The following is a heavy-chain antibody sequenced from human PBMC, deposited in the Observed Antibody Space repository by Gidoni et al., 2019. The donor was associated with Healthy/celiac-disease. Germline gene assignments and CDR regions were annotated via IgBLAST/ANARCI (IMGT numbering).Heavy chain of an antibody. CDR1: GGSISSSSYS. CDR3: ARTYYYDSSGYYYFDY. CDR2: IYYSGST. D-gene: IGHD3-22*01. J-gene: IGHJ4*02. Sequence: QLQLQESGPGLVKPSETLSLTCTVSGGSISSSSYSWGWIRQPPGKGLEWIGSIYYSGSTYYNPSLKSRVTISVDTSKNQFSLKLSSVTAADTAVYYCARTYYYDSSGYYYFDYWGQGTLVTVSS. V-gene: IGHV4-39*01.